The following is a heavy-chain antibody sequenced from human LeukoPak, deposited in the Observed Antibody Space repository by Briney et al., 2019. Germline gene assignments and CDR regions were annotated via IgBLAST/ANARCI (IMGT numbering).Heavy chain of an antibody. CDR3: ARLTTGYPYHFDY. Sequence: SETLSLTCTVSGGSISSSSYYWGWIRQPPGKGLEWIGSIYYSGSTYYNPSLKSRVTISVDTSKNQFSLKLSSVTAADTAVYYCARLTTGYPYHFDYWGQGTLVTVSS. J-gene: IGHJ4*02. D-gene: IGHD3-9*01. CDR1: GGSISSSSYY. CDR2: IYYSGST. V-gene: IGHV4-39*01.